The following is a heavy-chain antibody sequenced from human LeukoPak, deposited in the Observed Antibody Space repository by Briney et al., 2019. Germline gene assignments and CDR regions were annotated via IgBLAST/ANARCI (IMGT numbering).Heavy chain of an antibody. J-gene: IGHJ4*02. CDR3: ARRIRYFDLDY. Sequence: GSLRLSCAASGFTVSSNYMSWVRQPPGKGLEWIGEINHSGSTNYNPSLKSRVTISVDTSKNQFSLKLSSVTAADTAVYYCARRIRYFDLDYWGQGTLVTVSS. CDR1: GFTVSSNY. CDR2: INHSGST. V-gene: IGHV4-34*01. D-gene: IGHD3-9*01.